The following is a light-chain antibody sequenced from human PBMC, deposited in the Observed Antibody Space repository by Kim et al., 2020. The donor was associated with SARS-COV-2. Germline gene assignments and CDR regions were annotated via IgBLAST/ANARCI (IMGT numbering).Light chain of an antibody. CDR2: GAS. Sequence: EIVLTQSPGTLALFPGEAVTLSCRASRSLTSSYLTWYQHKPGQAPRLLIYGASSRATGIPDRFSGSGSGTDFTLSISRLEPEDFAVYYCQQSGPLPPFAFGQGTKLEI. J-gene: IGKJ2*01. CDR1: RSLTSSY. V-gene: IGKV3-20*01. CDR3: QQSGPLPPFA.